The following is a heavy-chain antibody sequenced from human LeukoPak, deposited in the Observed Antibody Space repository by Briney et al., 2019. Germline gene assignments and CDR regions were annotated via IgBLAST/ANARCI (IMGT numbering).Heavy chain of an antibody. Sequence: SGTLSLTCAVSGDSISTNHWWSWVRQPPGKGLEWIGEVYHSGSTNYNPSLKSRVTISVDKSKNLFSLKLTSVTAADTAMYYCARGDSGSFSQFDCWGQGTLVTVSS. D-gene: IGHD1-26*01. CDR3: ARGDSGSFSQFDC. J-gene: IGHJ4*02. V-gene: IGHV4-4*02. CDR2: VYHSGST. CDR1: GDSISTNHW.